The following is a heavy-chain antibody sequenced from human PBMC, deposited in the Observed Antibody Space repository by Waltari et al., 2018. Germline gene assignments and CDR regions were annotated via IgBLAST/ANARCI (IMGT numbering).Heavy chain of an antibody. D-gene: IGHD3-10*01. V-gene: IGHV1-2*02. CDR2: INPNSGDT. CDR3: ARGREIGWFDP. J-gene: IGHJ5*02. CDR1: GDTFSGYY. Sequence: QVQLVQSGAEVKKPGASVKVSCKASGDTFSGYYMHWGRQAPGQGLEWMGWINPNSGDTNYGQKFQGRVSMTWDTATTTIYLAMIRLRSDDTAVYYCARGREIGWFDPWGQGTLVTVSS.